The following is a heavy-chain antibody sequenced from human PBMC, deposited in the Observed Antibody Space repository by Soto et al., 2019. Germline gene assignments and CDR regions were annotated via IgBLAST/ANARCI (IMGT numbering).Heavy chain of an antibody. CDR1: GDSVFSKTAA. J-gene: IGHJ5*02. D-gene: IGHD3-9*01. CDR3: ARVSFDHFVHWFDP. V-gene: IGHV6-1*01. Sequence: QTLSLTCAISGDSVFSKTAAWNWIRQSPSRGLEWLGRTYFRSKWYNDYAISVKSRITINPDTSKNQFSLLLNSVTPEDTAVYYCARVSFDHFVHWFDPWGQGTLVTVS. CDR2: TYFRSKWYN.